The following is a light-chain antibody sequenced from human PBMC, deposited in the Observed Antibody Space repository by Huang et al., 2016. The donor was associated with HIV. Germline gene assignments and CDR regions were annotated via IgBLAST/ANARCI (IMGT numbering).Light chain of an antibody. J-gene: IGKJ2*01. CDR2: GAS. V-gene: IGKV3-20*01. Sequence: EIVLTQSPGTLSWSPGERATLSCRASQSVSNSYLAWYQQKPGPAPRLLIYGASSRATGIPDRFSGSGSGTAFTLTISRLEPEDFAVYYCQQYGTSPRTFGQGTKLGI. CDR3: QQYGTSPRT. CDR1: QSVSNSY.